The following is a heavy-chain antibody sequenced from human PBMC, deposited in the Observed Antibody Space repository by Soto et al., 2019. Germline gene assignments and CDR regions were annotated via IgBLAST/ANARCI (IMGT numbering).Heavy chain of an antibody. V-gene: IGHV5-51*01. J-gene: IGHJ4*02. Sequence: GESLKISCKGSGYRFSSYWIGWVRQMPGKGLEWMGIIYPGDSDTRYSPSLQGQVTISADKSLSTAYLQWSSLKASDTAMYYCARQTTVTTNFDYWGQGTLVTVSS. CDR3: ARQTTVTTNFDY. CDR2: IYPGDSDT. CDR1: GYRFSSYW. D-gene: IGHD4-17*01.